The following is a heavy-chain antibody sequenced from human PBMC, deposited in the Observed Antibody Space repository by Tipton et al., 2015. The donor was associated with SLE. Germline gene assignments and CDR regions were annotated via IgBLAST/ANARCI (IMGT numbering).Heavy chain of an antibody. CDR1: GFTFNNYA. V-gene: IGHV3-23*01. J-gene: IGHJ4*02. CDR3: VRDPGP. D-gene: IGHD3-10*01. Sequence: SLRLSCAASGFTFNNYAMTWVRQAPGKGLEWVSTISGYGASTYYADSVKGRFTISRENPRNTLYLQMNSLRVEDTAVYYCVRDPGPWGQGTLVTVS. CDR2: ISGYGAST.